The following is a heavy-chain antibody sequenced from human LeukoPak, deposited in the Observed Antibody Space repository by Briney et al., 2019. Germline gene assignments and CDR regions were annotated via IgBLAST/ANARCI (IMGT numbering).Heavy chain of an antibody. J-gene: IGHJ4*02. Sequence: GESLTLSCAASGFTVSGNWMSWVRQAPGKGLEWVATIKQDGSDKYYVDSVKSRISISRDNAENSLYLQMNSLRAEYTAVYYCTRDVHDYWGQGTLVTVSS. CDR3: TRDVHDY. CDR1: GFTVSGNW. CDR2: IKQDGSDK. D-gene: IGHD3-10*02. V-gene: IGHV3-7*01.